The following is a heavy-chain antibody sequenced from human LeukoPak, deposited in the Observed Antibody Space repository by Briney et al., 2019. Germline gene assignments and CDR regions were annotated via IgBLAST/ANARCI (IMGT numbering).Heavy chain of an antibody. CDR1: GYTFTGYY. D-gene: IGHD3-16*02. V-gene: IGHV1-2*02. CDR2: INPNSGGT. Sequence: ASVKVSCKASGYTFTGYYMHWVRQAPGQGLEWMGWINPNSGGTNYAQKLQGRVTMTTDTSTSTAYMELSSLRSEDTAVYYCATSQSPYYDYVWGSYRHKAMVYWGQGTLVTVSS. CDR3: ATSQSPYYDYVWGSYRHKAMVY. J-gene: IGHJ4*02.